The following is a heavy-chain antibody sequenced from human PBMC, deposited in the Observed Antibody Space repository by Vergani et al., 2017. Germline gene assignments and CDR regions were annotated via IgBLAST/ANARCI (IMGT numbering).Heavy chain of an antibody. V-gene: IGHV3-23*04. CDR2: ISGSATGGVT. D-gene: IGHD1-26*01. Sequence: EVQLVESGGDLAQPGGSLTLSCVAYGLVFSDYTMSWVRQAPGRGLEWVSIISGSATGGVTYVAVSVKVRFTIFRDNSKNTLYLQMNSLRAEDTDVYYCANLTSERIVGPLYYLDAWGQGTLVTVSS. CDR1: GLVFSDYT. CDR3: ANLTSERIVGPLYYLDA. J-gene: IGHJ4*02.